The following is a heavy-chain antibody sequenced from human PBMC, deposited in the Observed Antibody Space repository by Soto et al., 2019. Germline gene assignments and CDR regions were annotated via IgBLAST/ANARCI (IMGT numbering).Heavy chain of an antibody. J-gene: IGHJ6*02. CDR2: MSPNTGNT. V-gene: IGHV1-8*01. D-gene: IGHD3-22*01. CDR3: ARGRYYHDSTDYSYHYRAMDV. Sequence: QVQLVQSGAEVKKPGASVKVSCEASEYTFTSFDINWVRQAAGQGLEWMGRMSPNTGNTAYAQRFQGRVTVTRDTSISTAYMELSSLRSEDTAVYYCARGRYYHDSTDYSYHYRAMDVWGQGTTVTVSS. CDR1: EYTFTSFD.